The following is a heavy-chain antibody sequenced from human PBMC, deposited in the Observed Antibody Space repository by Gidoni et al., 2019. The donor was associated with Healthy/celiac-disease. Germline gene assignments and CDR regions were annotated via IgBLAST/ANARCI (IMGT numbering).Heavy chain of an antibody. D-gene: IGHD3-10*01. Sequence: EVQLVESGGGLVQPGGSLRPSCAASGFPFSSYSMNWVRQAPGKGLEWVSYISSSSSTIYYADSVKGRFTISRDNAKNSLYLQMNSLRAEDTAVYYCARDGMYYYGSGSSLNFDYWGQGTLVTVSS. CDR1: GFPFSSYS. CDR3: ARDGMYYYGSGSSLNFDY. J-gene: IGHJ4*02. V-gene: IGHV3-48*04. CDR2: ISSSSSTI.